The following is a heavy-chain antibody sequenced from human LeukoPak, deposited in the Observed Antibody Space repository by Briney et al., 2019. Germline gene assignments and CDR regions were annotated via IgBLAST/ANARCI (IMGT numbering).Heavy chain of an antibody. CDR1: GCTFSSYA. V-gene: IGHV1-69*13. Sequence: ASVKVSCKASGCTFSSYAISWVRQAPGQGLEWMGGIIPIFGTANYAQKFQGRVTITADESTSTAYMELSSLRSEDTAVYYCARLGGYGSGYLFDYWGQGTLVTVSS. CDR2: IIPIFGTA. CDR3: ARLGGYGSGYLFDY. D-gene: IGHD3-10*01. J-gene: IGHJ4*02.